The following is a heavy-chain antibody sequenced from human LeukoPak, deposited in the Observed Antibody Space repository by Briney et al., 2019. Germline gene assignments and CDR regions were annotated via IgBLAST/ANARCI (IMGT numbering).Heavy chain of an antibody. CDR2: IYWNDDK. V-gene: IGHV2-5*01. D-gene: IGHD6-13*01. CDR3: ARSDSTWYPFDF. J-gene: IGHJ4*02. Sequence: ESGPTLVNPTQTLTLTCTFSGFSLSISGVSVGRIRQPPGKALEWLALIYWNDDKRYSPSLKSRLTITKDTSKNRVVLTMTNMDPVDTATYYCARSDSTWYPFDFWGQGTLVTVSS. CDR1: GFSLSISGVS.